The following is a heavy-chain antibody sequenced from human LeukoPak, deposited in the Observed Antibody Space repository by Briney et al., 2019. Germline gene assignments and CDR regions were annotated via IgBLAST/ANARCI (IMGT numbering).Heavy chain of an antibody. V-gene: IGHV1-2*02. D-gene: IGHD5-18*01. CDR3: ARVVYNYGDAFDI. J-gene: IGHJ3*02. CDR1: GYTFTSYY. CDR2: INPKSGGT. Sequence: ASVKVSCKASGYTFTSYYMHWVRQAPGQGLEWMGWINPKSGGTNYAQKFQGRVTMTRDTSISTAYMEVSRLRSDDTAVYYCARVVYNYGDAFDIWGQGTMVTMSS.